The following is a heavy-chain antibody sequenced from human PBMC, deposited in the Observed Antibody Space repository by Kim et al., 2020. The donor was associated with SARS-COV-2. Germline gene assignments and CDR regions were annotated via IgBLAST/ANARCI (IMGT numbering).Heavy chain of an antibody. V-gene: IGHV3-23*01. Sequence: GGSLRLSCAVSGFTFSDNAMSWVRQAPGKGLEWVSDISGGGDRTSYADSVKGRFTISRDNSKNTLFLQMNSLRAEDTAVYFCAGHGSSGYCGQGTLVTVSS. J-gene: IGHJ4*02. D-gene: IGHD3-10*01. CDR3: AGHGSSGY. CDR1: GFTFSDNA. CDR2: ISGGGDRT.